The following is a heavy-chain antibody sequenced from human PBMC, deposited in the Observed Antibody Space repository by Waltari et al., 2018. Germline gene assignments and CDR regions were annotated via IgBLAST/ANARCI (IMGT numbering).Heavy chain of an antibody. J-gene: IGHJ4*02. CDR1: GGSISSSSYY. D-gene: IGHD2-2*02. CDR2: INYSGST. CDR3: AREKGSYTADY. Sequence: QLQLQESRPGLVKPSETLSLTCTVSGGSISSSSYYLGWIRQPPGKGLEWIGSINYSGSTHYNPSLNSRITISVDTSENRFSLKLSTATAAGTAVYDCAREKGSYTADYWGQGTLVTVSS. V-gene: IGHV4-39*07.